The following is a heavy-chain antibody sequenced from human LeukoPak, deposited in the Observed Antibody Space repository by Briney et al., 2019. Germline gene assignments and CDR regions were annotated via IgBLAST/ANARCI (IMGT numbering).Heavy chain of an antibody. D-gene: IGHD2-21*01. J-gene: IGHJ5*02. Sequence: GGSLRLSSAASGFTFYNYRLIWVRQAPGTGLEWVSSITSSSDKMHYADSVEGRFTISMDNSKNSLYLQMDSLRAEDTAVYYCARGYCGGHSCGDLDNWFDPWGQGTVVTVSS. V-gene: IGHV3-21*01. CDR3: ARGYCGGHSCGDLDNWFDP. CDR1: GFTFYNYR. CDR2: ITSSSDKM.